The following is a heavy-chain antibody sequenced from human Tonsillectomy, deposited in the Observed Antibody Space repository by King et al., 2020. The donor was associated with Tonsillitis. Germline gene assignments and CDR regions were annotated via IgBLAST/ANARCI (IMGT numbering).Heavy chain of an antibody. CDR1: TFRFSDHF. V-gene: IGHV3-72*01. D-gene: IGHD2-8*01. J-gene: IGHJ4*02. Sequence: QLVQSGGGLVQPGGSLRLSCATSTFRFSDHFMDWVRQAPGKGLEWVGRARNRGHGYTTEYAASVRGRFTLSRDDSENYFYLQMNSLNTEDTAVYYCVRASGYCTNGVCYRYYFDFWGQGALVTVPS. CDR2: ARNRGHGYTT. CDR3: VRASGYCTNGVCYRYYFDF.